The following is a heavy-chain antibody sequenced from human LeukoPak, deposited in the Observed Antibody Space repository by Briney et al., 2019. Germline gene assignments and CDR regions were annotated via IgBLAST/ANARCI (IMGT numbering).Heavy chain of an antibody. V-gene: IGHV3-23*01. CDR1: GFTFSRYA. J-gene: IGHJ4*02. D-gene: IGHD5-18*01. CDR3: VKDPGRYSWDFAY. CDR2: ISGSGGDT. Sequence: PGGSLRLSCAASGFTFSRYAMSWVRQAPGKGLEWVASISGSGGDTHYADSVKGRFTISRDISKNTLYVQMNSLRAEDTAVYYCVKDPGRYSWDFAYWVQGSLVTVSS.